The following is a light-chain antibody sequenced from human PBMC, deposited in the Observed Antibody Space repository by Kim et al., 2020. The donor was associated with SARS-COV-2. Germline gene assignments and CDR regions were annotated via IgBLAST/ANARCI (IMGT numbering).Light chain of an antibody. CDR2: WAA. CDR1: QSVLSSSNNRNY. Sequence: DIVMTQSPDSLAVSLGERATINCKSSQSVLSSSNNRNYLSWYQQRPGQPPKLLIYWAATRQSGVPERFSGSGSGTDFTLTISSLQAEDVAVYYCQQYYSTPRTFGQGTKVDIK. V-gene: IGKV4-1*01. CDR3: QQYYSTPRT. J-gene: IGKJ1*01.